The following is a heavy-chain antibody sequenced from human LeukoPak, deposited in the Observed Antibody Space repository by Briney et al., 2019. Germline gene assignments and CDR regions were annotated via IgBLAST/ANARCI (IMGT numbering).Heavy chain of an antibody. CDR2: ISSSSSYI. V-gene: IGHV3-21*01. CDR3: ARDEAVAEGYFDY. J-gene: IGHJ4*02. Sequence: GGSLRLSCAASGFTFSSYSMNWVRQAPGKGLEWVSSISSSSSYIYYADSVKGRFTISRDNAKNSLYLQMNSLRAEDTAVYYCARDEAVAEGYFDYWGQGTLVTVSS. D-gene: IGHD6-19*01. CDR1: GFTFSSYS.